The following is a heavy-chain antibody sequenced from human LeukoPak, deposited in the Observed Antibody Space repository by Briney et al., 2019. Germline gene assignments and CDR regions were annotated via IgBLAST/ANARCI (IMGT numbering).Heavy chain of an antibody. Sequence: PGGSLRLSCAASGFTFSSYGMHWVRQAPGKGLEWVAFIRYDGGNKYYADSVKGRFTISRDNSKNTLYLQMNSLRAEDTAVYYCATEYCTNGVCRRYYFDYWGQGTLVTVSS. V-gene: IGHV3-30*02. CDR3: ATEYCTNGVCRRYYFDY. D-gene: IGHD2-8*01. CDR2: IRYDGGNK. CDR1: GFTFSSYG. J-gene: IGHJ4*02.